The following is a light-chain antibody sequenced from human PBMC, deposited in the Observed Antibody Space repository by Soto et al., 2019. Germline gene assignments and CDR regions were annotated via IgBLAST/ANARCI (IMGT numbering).Light chain of an antibody. CDR2: SNN. Sequence: QLVLTQPPSASGTPGQRVTISCSGSSSNIGSNTVNWYQQLPGTAPKLLIYSNNQRPSGVPDLFSGSKSGTSASLAISGLQSEDEADYYCAAWDDSLNGRVFGGGTKLTVL. CDR3: AAWDDSLNGRV. CDR1: SSNIGSNT. V-gene: IGLV1-44*01. J-gene: IGLJ2*01.